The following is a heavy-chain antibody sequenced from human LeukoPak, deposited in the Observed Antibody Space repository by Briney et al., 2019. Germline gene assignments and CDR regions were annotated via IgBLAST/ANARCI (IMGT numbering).Heavy chain of an antibody. V-gene: IGHV4-61*02. CDR1: GGSISSGSYY. J-gene: IGHJ4*02. CDR2: IYTSGST. D-gene: IGHD1-26*01. Sequence: SETLSLTCSVSGGSISSGSYYWSWTRQPAGKGLEWIGRIYTSGSTNYNPSLKSRVTISVDTSKNQFSLKLSSVTAADTAVYYCARDAISGSYFGSWGQGTLVTVSS. CDR3: ARDAISGSYFGS.